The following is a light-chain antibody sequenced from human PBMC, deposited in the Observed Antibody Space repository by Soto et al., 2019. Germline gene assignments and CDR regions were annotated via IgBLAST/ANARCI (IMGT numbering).Light chain of an antibody. CDR3: CSHSASIHWV. V-gene: IGLV2-14*03. Sequence: QSALTQSASVSGSPGQSITISCTGTSSDVGGYNFVSWYQQHPGNAPKLIIHEVLNRPSGVSSRFSGSKSGNTASLTISGLQAEDDAVYYCCSHSASIHWVFGGGTKLTVL. CDR1: SSDVGGYNF. CDR2: EVL. J-gene: IGLJ3*02.